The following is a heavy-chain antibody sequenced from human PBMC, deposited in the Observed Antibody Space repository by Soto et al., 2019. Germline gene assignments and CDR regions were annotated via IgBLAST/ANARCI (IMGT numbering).Heavy chain of an antibody. CDR1: GFIFSPYG. J-gene: IGHJ3*02. CDR2: IRNDGSDK. CDR3: ARAPRMAPFDI. V-gene: IGHV3-33*01. Sequence: GGSLRLSCAASGFIFSPYGIHWVRQAPGKGLEWVALIRNDGSDKYYAESVTGRFTISRDNSKNTVYLQMNSLRAEETALYFCARAPRMAPFDIWGQGTMVT.